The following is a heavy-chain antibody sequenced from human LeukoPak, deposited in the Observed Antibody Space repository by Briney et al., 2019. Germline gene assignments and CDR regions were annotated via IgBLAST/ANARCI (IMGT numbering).Heavy chain of an antibody. CDR2: ISWNSGSI. CDR3: AKDSTYDSSGYTN. J-gene: IGHJ4*02. V-gene: IGHV3-9*01. CDR1: GLTFDDYA. D-gene: IGHD3-22*01. Sequence: QPGRSLRLSCAASGLTFDDYAMHWVRQAPGKGPEWVSGISWNSGSIGYADSVKGRFTSSRDNAKNSLYLQMNRLSAEDTAFYYCAKDSTYDSSGYTNWGQGTLVTVSS.